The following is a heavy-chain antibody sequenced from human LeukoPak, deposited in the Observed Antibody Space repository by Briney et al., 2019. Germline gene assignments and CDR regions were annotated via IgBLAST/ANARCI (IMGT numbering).Heavy chain of an antibody. J-gene: IGHJ3*02. V-gene: IGHV3-30*18. CDR2: ISYDGSNK. CDR3: AKEVHYDFWSGGVDAFDI. D-gene: IGHD3-3*01. CDR1: GFTFSSYG. Sequence: PGGSLRLSCAASGFTFSSYGMHWVRQAPGKGLEWVAVISYDGSNKYYADSVKGRFTISRDNSKNTLYLQMNSLRAEDTAVYYCAKEVHYDFWSGGVDAFDIWGQGTMVTVSS.